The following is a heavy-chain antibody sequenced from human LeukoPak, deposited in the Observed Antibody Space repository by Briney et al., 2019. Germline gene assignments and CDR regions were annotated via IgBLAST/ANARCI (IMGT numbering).Heavy chain of an antibody. CDR2: INPNSGGT. CDR3: ARDQGYYGSGASPWFDP. Sequence: ASVKVSCKASGYTFTGYYMHWVRQAPGQGLEWMGRINPNSGGTNYAQKFQGGVTMTRDTSISTAYMELSRLRSDDTAVYYCARDQGYYGSGASPWFDPWGQGTLVTVSS. CDR1: GYTFTGYY. V-gene: IGHV1-2*06. D-gene: IGHD3-10*01. J-gene: IGHJ5*02.